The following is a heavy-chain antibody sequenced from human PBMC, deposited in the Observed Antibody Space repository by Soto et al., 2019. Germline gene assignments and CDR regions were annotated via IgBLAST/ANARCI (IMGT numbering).Heavy chain of an antibody. Sequence: QVQLQESGPGLVKPSETLSLTCTVSGGSVSSGSYYWSWIRQPPGKGLEWIGYIYYSGSTNYNPSLKSRVTISVDTSKNQFSLKLSSVTAADTAVYYCARSGGSQGYYGMDVWGQGTTVTVSS. CDR2: IYYSGST. D-gene: IGHD2-15*01. CDR1: GGSVSSGSYY. J-gene: IGHJ6*02. CDR3: ARSGGSQGYYGMDV. V-gene: IGHV4-61*01.